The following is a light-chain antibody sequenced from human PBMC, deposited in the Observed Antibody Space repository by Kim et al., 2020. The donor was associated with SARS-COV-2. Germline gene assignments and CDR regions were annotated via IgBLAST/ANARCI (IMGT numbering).Light chain of an antibody. V-gene: IGKV3-11*01. J-gene: IGKJ4*01. CDR3: QQRTDWPLT. CDR1: RSVSSS. Sequence: SLSPGERATHSCRASRSVSSSLAWYQQKPGQAPRLLIYDASNRATGIPARFSGSGSGTDFTLTISSLEPEDFAVYYCQQRTDWPLTFGGGTKLEI. CDR2: DAS.